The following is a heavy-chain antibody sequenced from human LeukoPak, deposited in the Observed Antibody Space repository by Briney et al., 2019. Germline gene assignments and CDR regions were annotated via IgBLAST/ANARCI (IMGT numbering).Heavy chain of an antibody. CDR2: ISSNGGST. CDR1: GFTFRSYA. J-gene: IGHJ4*02. D-gene: IGHD6-6*01. CDR3: ARPSSSSPNQFDY. V-gene: IGHV3-64*01. Sequence: PGGSLRLSCAAPGFTFRSYAMHWVRQAPGKGLEYVSAISSNGGSTYYANSVKGRFTISRDNSKNTLYLQMGSLRAEDMAVYYCARPSSSSPNQFDYWGQGTLVTVSS.